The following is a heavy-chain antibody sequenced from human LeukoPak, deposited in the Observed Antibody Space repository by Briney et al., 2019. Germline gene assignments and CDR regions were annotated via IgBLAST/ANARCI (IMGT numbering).Heavy chain of an antibody. CDR2: ISSSGSTI. D-gene: IGHD5-24*01. Sequence: GGSLRLSCAASGFTFSDYYMSWIRQAPGKGLEWVSYISSSGSTIYYADSVKGRFTISRDNAKNSLYLQMNSLRAEDTAVYYCARDHVEMATIFYYYYYMDVWGKGTTVTVSS. CDR1: GFTFSDYY. V-gene: IGHV3-11*04. CDR3: ARDHVEMATIFYYYYYMDV. J-gene: IGHJ6*03.